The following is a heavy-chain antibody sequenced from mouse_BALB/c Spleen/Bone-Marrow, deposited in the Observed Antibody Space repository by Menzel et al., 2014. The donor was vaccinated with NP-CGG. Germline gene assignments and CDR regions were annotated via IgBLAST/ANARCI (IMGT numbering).Heavy chain of an antibody. V-gene: IGHV5-2*01. J-gene: IGHJ3*01. CDR1: EYEFPSHV. CDR3: ARHGDYYGSSLFAY. CDR2: INSDGGST. Sequence: EVQLVESGGGLVQPGESLKLSCESNEYEFPSHVMSWVRKTPEKRLELVAAINSDGGSTYYPDTMERRFIISRDNSKKTLYLQMSSLRSEDTAFYYCARHGDYYGSSLFAYWGQGTLVTVSA. D-gene: IGHD1-1*01.